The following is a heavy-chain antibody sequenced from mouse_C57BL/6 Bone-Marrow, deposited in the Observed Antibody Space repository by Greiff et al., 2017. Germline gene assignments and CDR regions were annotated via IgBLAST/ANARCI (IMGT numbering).Heavy chain of an antibody. Sequence: QVQLQQSGPGLVQPSQSLSITCTVSGFSLTSYGVHWVRQSPGKGLEWLGVIWSGGSTDYNAAFISRLSISKDKSKSQVFFKMNSPQADDTAIYYCATPYAMDYGGQGTSVTVSS. CDR2: IWSGGST. J-gene: IGHJ4*01. CDR1: GFSLTSYG. V-gene: IGHV2-2*01. CDR3: ATPYAMDY.